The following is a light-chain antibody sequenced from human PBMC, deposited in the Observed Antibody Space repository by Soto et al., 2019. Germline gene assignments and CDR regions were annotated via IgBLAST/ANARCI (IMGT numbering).Light chain of an antibody. CDR3: AAWDDSLNGVV. CDR2: NTY. Sequence: QSVLTQPPSASGTPGQRVTISCSGSSSNIGSHTVNWYQQLPGTAPRLLIYNTYYLPSGVPDRFSGSKSGTSASLAISGLQSEDEADYYCAAWDDSLNGVVFGGGTKLTVL. V-gene: IGLV1-44*01. CDR1: SSNIGSHT. J-gene: IGLJ2*01.